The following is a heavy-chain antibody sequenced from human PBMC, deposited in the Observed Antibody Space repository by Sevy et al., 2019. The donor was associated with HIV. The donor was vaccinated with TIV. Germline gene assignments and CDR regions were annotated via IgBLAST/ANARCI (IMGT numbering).Heavy chain of an antibody. V-gene: IGHV3-23*01. D-gene: IGHD5-18*01. J-gene: IGHJ4*02. CDR1: GFTFSSYV. CDR2: ISGNGGST. Sequence: GGSLRLSCAASGFTFSSYVISWVRQAPGRGLEWVSGISGNGGSTYYADSVKGRFTISRDNSKNTLYLQIHSLRVEDTAVYYCAHGRGYTSPRVFDFWGQGTLVTVSS. CDR3: AHGRGYTSPRVFDF.